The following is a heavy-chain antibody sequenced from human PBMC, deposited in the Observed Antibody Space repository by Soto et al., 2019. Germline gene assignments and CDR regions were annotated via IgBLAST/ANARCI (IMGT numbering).Heavy chain of an antibody. CDR3: ARGKLPDYVWGSYRYHFDY. CDR1: GGSFSGYY. J-gene: IGHJ4*02. CDR2: INRSGST. V-gene: IGHV4-34*01. D-gene: IGHD3-16*02. Sequence: SETLSLTCAVYGGSFSGYYWSWIRQPPGKGLEWIGEINRSGSTNYNPSLKSRVTISVDTSKNQFSLKLSSVTAADTAVYYCARGKLPDYVWGSYRYHFDYWGQGTVVTVSS.